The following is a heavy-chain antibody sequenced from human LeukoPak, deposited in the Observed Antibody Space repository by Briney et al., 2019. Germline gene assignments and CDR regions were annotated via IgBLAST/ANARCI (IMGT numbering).Heavy chain of an antibody. J-gene: IGHJ4*02. CDR1: GGSISSSSYY. V-gene: IGHV4-39*01. CDR2: IYYSGST. Sequence: SETLSLTCTVSGGSISSSSYYWGWIRQPPGTGLEWIGSIYYSGSTYYNPSLKSRVTISVDTSKNQFSLKLSSVTAADTAVYYCARHSIPGIAVAGTGYFDYWGQGTLVTVSS. CDR3: ARHSIPGIAVAGTGYFDY. D-gene: IGHD6-19*01.